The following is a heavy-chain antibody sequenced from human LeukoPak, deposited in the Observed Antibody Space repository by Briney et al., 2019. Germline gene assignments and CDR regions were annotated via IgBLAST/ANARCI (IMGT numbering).Heavy chain of an antibody. CDR2: ISAYNGNT. V-gene: IGHV1-18*01. CDR1: GYTFTSYG. Sequence: GASVKVSCKASGYTFTSYGISWVRQAPGQGLEWMGWISAYNGNTNYAQKLQGRVTMTTDTSTSTAYMELRSLRSDDTAVYYCARVNRRYYYDSSGYSPDYWGQGTLVTVSS. J-gene: IGHJ4*02. CDR3: ARVNRRYYYDSSGYSPDY. D-gene: IGHD3-22*01.